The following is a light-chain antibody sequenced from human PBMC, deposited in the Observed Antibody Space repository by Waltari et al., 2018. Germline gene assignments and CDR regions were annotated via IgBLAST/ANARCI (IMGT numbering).Light chain of an antibody. Sequence: QAVVTQEPSLTVSPGGTVTLTCGSSTGAVTSGNYPYWFQQKPGQAPRTLIYDTSNKHSWTPARFSASLLGGNAARTLAGAQPEDEAEYSCLLHSGGARVFGGGTRLTVL. CDR3: LLHSGGARV. V-gene: IGLV7-46*01. CDR2: DTS. CDR1: TGAVTSGNY. J-gene: IGLJ3*02.